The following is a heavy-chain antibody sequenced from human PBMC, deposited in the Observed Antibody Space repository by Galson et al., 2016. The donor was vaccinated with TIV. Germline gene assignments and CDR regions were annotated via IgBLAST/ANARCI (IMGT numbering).Heavy chain of an antibody. J-gene: IGHJ4*01. CDR1: GYTFISYG. Sequence: SVKVSCKASGYTFISYGITWVRQAPGQRLDWMGWISPYNGDTNYAQMFQDRVTMTIDTSTTTAYLELRGLTSDDTAVYYCARVGALRLFNECIANTYHFDSWGQGTLVTVSS. CDR3: ARVGALRLFNECIANTYHFDS. CDR2: ISPYNGDT. V-gene: IGHV1-18*04. D-gene: IGHD2-21*01.